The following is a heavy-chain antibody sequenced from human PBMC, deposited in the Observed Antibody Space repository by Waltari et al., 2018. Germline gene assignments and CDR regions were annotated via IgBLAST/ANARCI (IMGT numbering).Heavy chain of an antibody. J-gene: IGHJ6*03. D-gene: IGHD3-22*01. CDR3: ARGITVIVADYYFYYMDV. CDR2: INTSGST. CDR1: GGSLRRYY. Sequence: QVQLQESGPGLVKPSETLSLTCRVPGGSLRRYYLSLVRQSAGKGLELIGRINTSGSTNYNPSLKSRVTMSVDTSKNQFSLKLTAVTAADTAVYYCARGITVIVADYYFYYMDVWGKGTTVTISS. V-gene: IGHV4-4*07.